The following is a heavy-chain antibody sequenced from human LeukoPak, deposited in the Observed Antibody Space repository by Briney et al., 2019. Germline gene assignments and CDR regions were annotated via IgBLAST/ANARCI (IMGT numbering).Heavy chain of an antibody. CDR1: GFTFSSYW. V-gene: IGHV3-21*06. Sequence: GGSLRLSCAASGFTFSSYWMSWVRQAPGKGLEWVSSISSSSSYIYYADSVKGRFTISRDNAKNSLYLQMDNLRAEDTAMYYCASEGSGSFYNPFDDWGQGTLVTVSS. CDR2: ISSSSSYI. J-gene: IGHJ4*02. CDR3: ASEGSGSFYNPFDD. D-gene: IGHD3-10*01.